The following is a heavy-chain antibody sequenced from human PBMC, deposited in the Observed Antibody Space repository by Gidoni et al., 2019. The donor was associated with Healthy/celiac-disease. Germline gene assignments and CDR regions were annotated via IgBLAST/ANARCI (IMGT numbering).Heavy chain of an antibody. D-gene: IGHD2-2*01. Sequence: QQQLQESGSGLVKPSQTLSLTCADSGCSHSSGGYSWRWIRQPPGKGLEWIGYIYHSGSTYYNPSLKSRVTMSVDRSKYQFSLKLSSVTAADTAVYYCARGGPPKLPTAFDIWGQGTMVTVSS. J-gene: IGHJ3*02. CDR1: GCSHSSGGYS. CDR2: IYHSGST. CDR3: ARGGPPKLPTAFDI. V-gene: IGHV4-30-2*01.